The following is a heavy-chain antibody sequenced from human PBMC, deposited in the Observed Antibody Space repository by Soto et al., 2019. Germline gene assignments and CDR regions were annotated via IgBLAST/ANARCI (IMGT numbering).Heavy chain of an antibody. CDR3: ASYGILTGFSY. CDR2: ISYDGSNK. D-gene: IGHD3-9*01. J-gene: IGHJ4*02. Sequence: GGSLRLSCAASGFTFSSYAMHWVRQAPGKGLEWVAVISYDGSNKYYADSVKGRFTISVDTSKNQFSLKLSSVTAADTAVYYCASYGILTGFSYWGQGTLVTVSS. CDR1: GFTFSSYA. V-gene: IGHV3-30-3*01.